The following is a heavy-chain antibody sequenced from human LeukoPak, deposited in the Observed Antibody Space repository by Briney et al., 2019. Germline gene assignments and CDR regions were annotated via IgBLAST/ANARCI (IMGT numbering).Heavy chain of an antibody. V-gene: IGHV1-2*02. D-gene: IGHD5-24*01. CDR1: GYTFTGYY. Sequence: GASVKVSCKASGYTFTGYYMHWVRQAPVQGLEWIGWINPNSGGTNYAQKFQGRVTMTRDTSISTAYMELSRLRSDDTAVYYCGSQDEGYYDDWGQGTLVTVAS. CDR3: GSQDEGYYDD. CDR2: INPNSGGT. J-gene: IGHJ4*02.